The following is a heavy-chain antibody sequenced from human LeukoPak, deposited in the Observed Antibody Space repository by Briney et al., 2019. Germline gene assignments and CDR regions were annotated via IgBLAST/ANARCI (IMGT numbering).Heavy chain of an antibody. V-gene: IGHV4-4*07. Sequence: PSETLSLTCTVSGGSISSYYWSWIRQPAGKGLEWIGRIYSSGSANYNPSLRSRVTMSVDMSKNQFSLKLSSVTAADTAVYYCAREIMTLNWFDPWGQGTLVTVSS. J-gene: IGHJ5*02. CDR3: AREIMTLNWFDP. CDR2: IYSSGSA. CDR1: GGSISSYY.